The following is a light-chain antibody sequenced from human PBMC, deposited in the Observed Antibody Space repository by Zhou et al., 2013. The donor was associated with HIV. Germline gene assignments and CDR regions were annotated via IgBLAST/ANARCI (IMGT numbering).Light chain of an antibody. CDR1: QSVDTY. CDR2: GAS. Sequence: EVLMTQSPVTLSVSPGARATLSCRASQSVDTYLAWYQQKPGQAPRLLIYGASKRATGIPGRFSGSGSGTEFTLTISSLQSEDFAVYYCQQYNNWPLTFGGGTKVEI. CDR3: QQYNNWPLT. J-gene: IGKJ4*01. V-gene: IGKV3-15*01.